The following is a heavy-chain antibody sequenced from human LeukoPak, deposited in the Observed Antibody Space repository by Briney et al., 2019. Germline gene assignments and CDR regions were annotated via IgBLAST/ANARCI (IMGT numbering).Heavy chain of an antibody. J-gene: IGHJ3*02. CDR1: GYTFTSYG. V-gene: IGHV1-18*04. D-gene: IGHD3-9*01. CDR3: ARGVRYFASPSDAFDI. Sequence: ASVKVSCKASGYTFTSYGISWVRQAPGQGLEWMGWISAYNGNTNYAQKLQGRVTMTTDTSTSTAYMELRSLRSDDTAVYYCARGVRYFASPSDAFDIWGQGTMVTVSS. CDR2: ISAYNGNT.